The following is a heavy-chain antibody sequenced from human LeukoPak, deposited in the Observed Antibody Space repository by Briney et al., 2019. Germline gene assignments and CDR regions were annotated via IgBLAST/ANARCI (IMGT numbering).Heavy chain of an antibody. CDR2: ISYDGSNK. CDR3: ASRRYGFGYY. D-gene: IGHD5-18*01. J-gene: IGHJ4*02. V-gene: IGHV3-30*04. CDR1: GFAFSTYP. Sequence: GRSLRLSCAASGFAFSTYPVHWVRQAPGKGLEWVAVISYDGSNKYYADSVKGRFTISRDNSKNTLYLQMNSLRAEDTAIYYCASRRYGFGYYWGQGTLVTVSS.